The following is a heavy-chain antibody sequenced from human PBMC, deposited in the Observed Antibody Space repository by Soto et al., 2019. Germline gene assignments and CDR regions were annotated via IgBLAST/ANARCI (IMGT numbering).Heavy chain of an antibody. CDR1: GFTFDDYA. D-gene: IGHD5-12*01. Sequence: PGGSLRLSCAASGFTFDDYAMHWVRQAPGKGLEWVSGISWNSGSIGYADSVKGRFTISRDNAKNSLYLQMNSLRAEDTALYYCAKDGGYDYDYFDYWGQGTLVTVSS. CDR3: AKDGGYDYDYFDY. CDR2: ISWNSGSI. V-gene: IGHV3-9*01. J-gene: IGHJ4*02.